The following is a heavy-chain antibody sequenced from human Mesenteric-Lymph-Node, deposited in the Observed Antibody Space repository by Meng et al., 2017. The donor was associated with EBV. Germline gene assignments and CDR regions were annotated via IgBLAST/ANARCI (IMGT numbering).Heavy chain of an antibody. J-gene: IGHJ4*02. CDR3: AREGEVGYYESSGYYY. Sequence: VQLQEAGPGLGNPSGTLSLTCAVSGGSISSSNWWTWVRQPPGKGLEWIGEIFPTGGTNYNPSLKSRLTISVDKSKNQFSLKLSSVTAADTAVYYCAREGEVGYYESSGYYYWGQGTLVTVSS. V-gene: IGHV4-4*02. D-gene: IGHD3-22*01. CDR2: IFPTGGT. CDR1: GGSISSSNW.